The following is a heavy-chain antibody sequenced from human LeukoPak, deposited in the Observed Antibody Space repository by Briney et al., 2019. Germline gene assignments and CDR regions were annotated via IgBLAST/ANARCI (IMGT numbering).Heavy chain of an antibody. CDR2: IYHIGST. V-gene: IGHV4-38-2*01. CDR3: ARAGWIITSGIDY. D-gene: IGHD3-10*01. J-gene: IGHJ4*02. CDR1: GYSISRGYY. Sequence: SETLSLTCGVSGYSISRGYYWAWIRQPPGKGLEWIGTIYHIGSTYYNPSLESRVTISVDASKNEFSLNLNSVTAADTAVYYCARAGWIITSGIDYWGQGALVTVSS.